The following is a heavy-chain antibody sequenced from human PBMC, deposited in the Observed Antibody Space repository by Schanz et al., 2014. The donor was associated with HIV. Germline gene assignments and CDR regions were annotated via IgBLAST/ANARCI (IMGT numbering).Heavy chain of an antibody. V-gene: IGHV3-20*04. J-gene: IGHJ6*02. D-gene: IGHD4-4*01. CDR1: GFTFSNYA. CDR2: INWNGGST. CDR3: AKDVTTVRTYGMDV. Sequence: EVQLVESGGGLVQPGGSRRLSCAASGFTFSNYAMSWVRQAPGKGLEWVSGINWNGGSTGYADSVKGRFTISRDNAKDSLILQMNSLRAEDTAVYYCAKDVTTVRTYGMDVWGRGPTVTVS.